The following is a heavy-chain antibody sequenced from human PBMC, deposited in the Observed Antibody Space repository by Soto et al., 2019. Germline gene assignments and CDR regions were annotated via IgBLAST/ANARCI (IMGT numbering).Heavy chain of an antibody. CDR2: VWYDGSNK. Sequence: GGSLRLSCAASGFPFSSYAMHWVRQAPGKGLEWVAIVWYDGSNKYYADSVKGRFTVSRDNSKNTVYLQMNSLRAEDTALYCCARGMGAGAGGLDPWGQGALVTVSS. CDR1: GFPFSSYA. J-gene: IGHJ5*02. CDR3: ARGMGAGAGGLDP. D-gene: IGHD6-13*01. V-gene: IGHV3-33*01.